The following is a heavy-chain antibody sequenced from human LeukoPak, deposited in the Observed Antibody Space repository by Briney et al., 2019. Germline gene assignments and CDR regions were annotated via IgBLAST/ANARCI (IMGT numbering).Heavy chain of an antibody. CDR3: AKSIADFWSGFYPSYFDY. Sequence: GGSLRLSCAGSGFTFSSHWIGWVRQAPGKGLEWVAHINQDGSQKYYVDSVKGRFTISRDNSKHTLYLQMNSLRAEDTAVYYCAKSIADFWSGFYPSYFDYWGQGTLVTVSS. V-gene: IGHV3-7*03. CDR2: INQDGSQK. D-gene: IGHD3-3*01. J-gene: IGHJ4*02. CDR1: GFTFSSHW.